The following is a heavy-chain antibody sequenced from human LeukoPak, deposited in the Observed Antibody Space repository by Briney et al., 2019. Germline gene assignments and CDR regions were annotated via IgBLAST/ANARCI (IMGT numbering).Heavy chain of an antibody. CDR2: IKQDGSEK. CDR1: GGSISSGGYS. D-gene: IGHD7-27*01. CDR3: ARDVTGSFDY. Sequence: PSETLSLTCAVSGGSISSGGYSWSWVRQAPGKGLEWVANIKQDGSEKYYVDSVKGRFTISRDNAKNSLYLQMNSLRAEDTAVYYCARDVTGSFDYWGQGTLVTVSS. V-gene: IGHV3-7*01. J-gene: IGHJ4*02.